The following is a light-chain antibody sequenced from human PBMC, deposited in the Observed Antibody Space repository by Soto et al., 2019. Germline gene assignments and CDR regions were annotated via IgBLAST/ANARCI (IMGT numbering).Light chain of an antibody. CDR3: AAWDDSLRVVV. CDR2: RTA. V-gene: IGLV1-47*01. J-gene: IGLJ2*01. CDR1: SSNIGTNY. Sequence: QYAVTQPPSASGTPGQRVTISCSGSSSNIGTNYVYWYQHLPGTAPKLLIYRTAQRPSGVPDRFSGSKSGTSASLAISGLRSEDEADYFCAAWDDSLRVVVFGGVTKLPS.